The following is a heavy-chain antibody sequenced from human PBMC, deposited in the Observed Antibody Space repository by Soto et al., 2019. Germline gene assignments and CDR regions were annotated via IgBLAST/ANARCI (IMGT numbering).Heavy chain of an antibody. CDR2: IDWDDDK. V-gene: IGHV2-70*11. Sequence: SGPTLVNPTQTLTLTCTFSGFSLSTSGMCVSWIRQPPGKALEWLARIDWDDDKYYSTSLKTRLTISKNTSKNKVVLTKTNMNPVDTATYYCARNRITMVRGTRYGNYYYGMDVWGQGTTVTVSS. CDR3: ARNRITMVRGTRYGNYYYGMDV. J-gene: IGHJ6*02. CDR1: GFSLSTSGMC. D-gene: IGHD3-10*01.